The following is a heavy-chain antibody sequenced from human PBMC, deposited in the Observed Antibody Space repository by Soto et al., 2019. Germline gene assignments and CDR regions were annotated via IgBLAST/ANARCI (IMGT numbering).Heavy chain of an antibody. D-gene: IGHD3-10*01. J-gene: IGHJ4*02. CDR1: GFTFSSHE. CDR3: ARWPGYGSGHYHQFDH. CDR2: INRSGSTI. Sequence: PGGSLRLSCAASGFTFSSHEMTWVRQAPGKGLEWVAYINRSGSTIHYADRVKGRFTISRDNDGNSLHLQMNSLRAEDTAVYYCARWPGYGSGHYHQFDHWGLGTMVTVSS. V-gene: IGHV3-48*03.